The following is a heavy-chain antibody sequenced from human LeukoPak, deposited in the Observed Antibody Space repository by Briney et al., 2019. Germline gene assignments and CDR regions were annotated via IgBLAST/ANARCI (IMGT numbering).Heavy chain of an antibody. CDR3: ARDYGPGYYDSSGPFPG. J-gene: IGHJ4*02. V-gene: IGHV3-21*01. CDR1: GFTFSSYS. D-gene: IGHD3-22*01. CDR2: ISSSSSYI. Sequence: PGGSLRLSCAASGFTFSSYSMNWVRQAPGKGLEWVSSISSSSSYIYYADSVKGRFTISRDNAKNSLYLQMNSLRAEDTAVYYCARDYGPGYYDSSGPFPGGGQGTLVTVSS.